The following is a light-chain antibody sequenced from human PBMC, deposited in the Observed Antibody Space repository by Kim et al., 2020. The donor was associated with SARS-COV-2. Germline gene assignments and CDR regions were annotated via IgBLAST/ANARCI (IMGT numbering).Light chain of an antibody. CDR1: SSTIGRNT. J-gene: IGLJ3*02. CDR3: AAWDDSLKGWV. V-gene: IGLV1-44*01. Sequence: GQRVTISCSGSSSTIGRNTVNWYQHLPGTAPKVLIYDNNQRPSGVPDRFSGSKSGTSASLAISGLQSEDEADYYCAAWDDSLKGWVFGGGTQLTVL. CDR2: DNN.